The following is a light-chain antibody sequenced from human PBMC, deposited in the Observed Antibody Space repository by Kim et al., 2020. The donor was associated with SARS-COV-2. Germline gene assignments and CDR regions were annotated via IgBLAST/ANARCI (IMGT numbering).Light chain of an antibody. V-gene: IGKV1-17*01. CDR2: AVS. CDR3: LQHNTYPFY. Sequence: DIHMTQSPSSLCASVGDRVTITCRASQGIGNDLIWYQQKPGKAPKRLIYAVSSLQSGVPSRFSGSGSGTEFTLTISSLQPEDSATYYCLQHNTYPFYFGQGTKLEI. CDR1: QGIGND. J-gene: IGKJ2*01.